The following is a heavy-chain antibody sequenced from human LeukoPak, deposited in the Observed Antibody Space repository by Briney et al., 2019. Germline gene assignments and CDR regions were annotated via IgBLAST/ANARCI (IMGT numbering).Heavy chain of an antibody. J-gene: IGHJ3*02. Sequence: PSETLSLTCTVSGGSISSSSYYWGWIRQPPGKGLEWIGSIYYSGSTYYNPSLKSRVTISVDTSKNQFSLKLSSVTAAGTAVYYCAREDIVVMVAATLDAFDIWGQGTMVTVSS. V-gene: IGHV4-39*07. CDR2: IYYSGST. CDR1: GGSISSSSYY. D-gene: IGHD2-15*01. CDR3: AREDIVVMVAATLDAFDI.